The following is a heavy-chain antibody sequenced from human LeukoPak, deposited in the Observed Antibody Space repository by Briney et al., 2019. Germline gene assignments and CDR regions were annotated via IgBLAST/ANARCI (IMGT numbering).Heavy chain of an antibody. V-gene: IGHV1-69*13. CDR3: ARDTYYYDSSGYSRYYYMDV. J-gene: IGHJ6*03. D-gene: IGHD3-22*01. CDR2: IIPIFGTA. Sequence: SVKVSCKASGGTFSSYAISWVRQAPGQGLEWMGGIIPIFGTANYAQKFQGRVTITADESTSTAYMELSSLRSEDTAVYYCARDTYYYDSSGYSRYYYMDVWGKGTTVTVSS. CDR1: GGTFSSYA.